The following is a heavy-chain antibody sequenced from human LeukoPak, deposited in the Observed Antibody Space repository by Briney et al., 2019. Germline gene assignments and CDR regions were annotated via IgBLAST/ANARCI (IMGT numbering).Heavy chain of an antibody. J-gene: IGHJ4*02. D-gene: IGHD3-9*01. V-gene: IGHV4-39*07. Sequence: SETLSLTCTVSGGSISGSSYYWGWIRQPPGKGLEWIGCIYYSGSTDSNPSLKSRVTISVDTSKNQFSLKLRSVTAADTAVYYCARRPRNDILTGTPFDYWGQGILVTVSS. CDR2: IYYSGST. CDR3: ARRPRNDILTGTPFDY. CDR1: GGSISGSSYY.